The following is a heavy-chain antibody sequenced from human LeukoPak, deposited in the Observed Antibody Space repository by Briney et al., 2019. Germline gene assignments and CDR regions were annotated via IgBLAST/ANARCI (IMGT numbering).Heavy chain of an antibody. J-gene: IGHJ4*02. CDR3: AIMGMDSAMVTNFFDC. CDR2: IHPSGGST. Sequence: ASVTVSCTASVYRFTSQCMHWLRQAPGQGVEWMGVIHPSGGSTSYAPKFQGRVTMTNDTSCSSIYLDLITLTSNTTAEYYCAIMGMDSAMVTNFFDCWGQGTMVTVSS. CDR1: VYRFTSQC. D-gene: IGHD5-18*01. V-gene: IGHV1-46*01.